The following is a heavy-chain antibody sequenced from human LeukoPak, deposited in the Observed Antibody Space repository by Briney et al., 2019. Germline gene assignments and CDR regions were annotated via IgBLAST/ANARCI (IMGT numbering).Heavy chain of an antibody. CDR2: ISGSGGST. D-gene: IGHD6-19*01. CDR1: GFTFSSYA. J-gene: IGHJ4*02. V-gene: IGHV3-23*01. Sequence: GGSLRLSCAASGFTFSSYAMSWVRQAPGKGLEWVSAISGSGGSTYYADSVKGRFTISRDNSKNTLYLQMNSLRAEDTAVYYCAKDRYSSGWYDYFDYWGQGTLVTVSS. CDR3: AKDRYSSGWYDYFDY.